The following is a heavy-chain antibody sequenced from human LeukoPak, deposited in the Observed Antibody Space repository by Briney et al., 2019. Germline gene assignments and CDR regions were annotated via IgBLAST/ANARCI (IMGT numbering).Heavy chain of an antibody. J-gene: IGHJ6*02. Sequence: GESLKISCKGSGYSFTTFWIGWVLQMPGKGLEWMGLIYPGDSDTRYSPSFQGQVTMSADKSISTAYLQWSSLKASDTAIYYCARRERKQGTYYYYYGMDVWGQGTTVTVSS. CDR2: IYPGDSDT. CDR1: GYSFTTFW. V-gene: IGHV5-51*01. CDR3: ARRERKQGTYYYYYGMDV.